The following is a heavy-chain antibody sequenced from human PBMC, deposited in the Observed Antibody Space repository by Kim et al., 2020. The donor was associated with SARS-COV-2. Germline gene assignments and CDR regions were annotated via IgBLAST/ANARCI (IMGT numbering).Heavy chain of an antibody. CDR2: ISRGGSTI. J-gene: IGHJ4*02. CDR1: GFTFSDYY. Sequence: GGSLRPSCAASGFTFSDYYMSWIRQAPGKGLEWVSYISRGGSTIYYADSVKGRFTISRDNAKNSLYLQTNSLRAEDTAVYYCARGSRLYYYDSSGYYFKAAPYYFDYWGQGTLVTVSS. V-gene: IGHV3-11*01. CDR3: ARGSRLYYYDSSGYYFKAAPYYFDY. D-gene: IGHD3-22*01.